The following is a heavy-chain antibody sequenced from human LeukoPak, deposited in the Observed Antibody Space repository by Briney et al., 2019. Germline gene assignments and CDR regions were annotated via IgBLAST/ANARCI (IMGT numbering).Heavy chain of an antibody. CDR2: IYYSGST. J-gene: IGHJ4*02. V-gene: IGHV4-39*01. CDR1: GGSISSSSYY. Sequence: SETLSLTYTVSGGSISSSSYYWGWIRQPPGKGLEWIGSIYYSGSTYYNPSLKSRVTISVDTSKNQFSLKLSSVTAADTAVYYCARTISHYFDYWGQGTLVTVSS. CDR3: ARTISHYFDY. D-gene: IGHD3-10*01.